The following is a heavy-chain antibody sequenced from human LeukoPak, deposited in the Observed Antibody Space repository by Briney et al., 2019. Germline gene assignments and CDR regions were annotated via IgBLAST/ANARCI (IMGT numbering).Heavy chain of an antibody. CDR2: INPNSGGT. J-gene: IGHJ5*02. CDR1: GYTFTGYY. D-gene: IGHD6-19*01. Sequence: ASVKVSCKASGYTFTGYYMHWVRQAPGQGLEWMVWINPNSGGTNYAQKFQGRVTMTRDTSISTAYMELSRLRSDDTAVYYCARDHQYSSGWYAYNWFDPWGQGTLATVSS. V-gene: IGHV1-2*02. CDR3: ARDHQYSSGWYAYNWFDP.